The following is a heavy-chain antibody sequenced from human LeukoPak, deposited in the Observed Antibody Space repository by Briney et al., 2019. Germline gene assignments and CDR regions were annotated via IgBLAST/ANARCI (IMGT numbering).Heavy chain of an antibody. J-gene: IGHJ4*02. CDR2: INPNSGGT. Sequence: ASVKVSYKASGHTFTGYYMHWVRQAPGQGLEWMGRINPNSGGTNYAQKFQGRVTMARDTSISTAYMELSRLRSDDTAVYYCATHMITFGGVDYWGQGTLVTVSS. CDR3: ATHMITFGGVDY. D-gene: IGHD3-16*01. V-gene: IGHV1-2*06. CDR1: GHTFTGYY.